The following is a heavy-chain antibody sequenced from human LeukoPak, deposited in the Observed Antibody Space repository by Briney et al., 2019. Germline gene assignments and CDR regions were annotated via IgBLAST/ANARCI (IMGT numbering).Heavy chain of an antibody. D-gene: IGHD1-26*01. CDR1: GDSINSLDL. Sequence: SDTLSLICTVSGDSINSLDLWSWVRQPPGEGVGWIGVMYRSGTTHCNPSVKSHVTISIYKSKNQFFLNLSSVTAADTAVYYCAGLVGGYSSGLYYYYFDYWGQGTLVTVSS. V-gene: IGHV4-4*02. CDR3: AGLVGGYSSGLYYYYFDY. CDR2: MYRSGTT. J-gene: IGHJ4*02.